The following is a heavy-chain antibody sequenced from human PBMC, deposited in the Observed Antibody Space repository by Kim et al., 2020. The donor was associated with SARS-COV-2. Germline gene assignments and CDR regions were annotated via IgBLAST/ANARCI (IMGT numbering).Heavy chain of an antibody. J-gene: IGHJ4*02. CDR3: AKEGEGGIAVSGTPDY. V-gene: IGHV3-23*03. CDR1: GFTFSSYA. Sequence: GGSPRLSCAASGFTFSSYAMSWVRQAPGKGLEWVSVIYSGGSSTFYADSVKGRFTISRDNSKNTLYLQMNSLRAEDTAVYYCAKEGEGGIAVSGTPDYWGQGTLVTVST. CDR2: IYSGGSST. D-gene: IGHD6-19*01.